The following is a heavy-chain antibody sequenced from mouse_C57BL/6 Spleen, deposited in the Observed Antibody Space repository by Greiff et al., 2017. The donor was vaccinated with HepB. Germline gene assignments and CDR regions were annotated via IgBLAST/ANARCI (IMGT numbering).Heavy chain of an antibody. CDR3: ASLRQLRQTWFAY. J-gene: IGHJ3*01. V-gene: IGHV2-6*01. CDR2: IWGVGST. D-gene: IGHD3-2*02. CDR1: GFSLTSYG. Sequence: QVQLKESGPGLVAPSQSLSITCTVSGFSLTSYGVDWVRQSPGKGLEWLGVIWGVGSTNYNSALKSRLSISKDNSKSQVFLKMNSLQTDDTAMYYCASLRQLRQTWFAYWGQGTLVTVSA.